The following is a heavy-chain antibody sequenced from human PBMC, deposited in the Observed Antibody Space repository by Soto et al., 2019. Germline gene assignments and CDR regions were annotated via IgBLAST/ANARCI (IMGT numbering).Heavy chain of an antibody. CDR2: VSHDGRNT. D-gene: IGHD6-19*01. Sequence: AGSLRLSCAVSGFTFSDYAMHWVRQAPGKGLEWVAVVSHDGRNTHYADSVKGRFTISRDSSKNTVSLEMTSLRAEDTAVYYCPTGGRQWLVTSDFNYWGQGALVTVSS. V-gene: IGHV3-30*04. CDR3: PTGGRQWLVTSDFNY. J-gene: IGHJ4*02. CDR1: GFTFSDYA.